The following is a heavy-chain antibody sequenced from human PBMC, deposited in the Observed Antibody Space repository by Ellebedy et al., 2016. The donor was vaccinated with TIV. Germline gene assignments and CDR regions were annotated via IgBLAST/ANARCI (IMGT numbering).Heavy chain of an antibody. Sequence: PGGSLRLSCAASGFTFNIYWMPWVRQTPGKGLVWVSRLNSDGSNAVYADSVRGRFTISRDNAKNMLYLQMNSLTASDTGVYYCAREKDSRISWGQGTHVTVSS. V-gene: IGHV3-74*01. CDR2: LNSDGSNA. CDR3: AREKDSRIS. J-gene: IGHJ4*02. CDR1: GFTFNIYW. D-gene: IGHD1-14*01.